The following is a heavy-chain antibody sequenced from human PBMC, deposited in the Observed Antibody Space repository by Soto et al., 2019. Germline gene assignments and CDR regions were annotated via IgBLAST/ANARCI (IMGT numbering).Heavy chain of an antibody. Sequence: ASVKVSCKVSGYTLTELSMHWVRQAPGKGLEWMGGFDPEDGETIYAQKFQGRVTMTEDTSTDTAYMELSSLRSEDTAVYYCATVSRGYQFPQWLVYWFDPWGQGTLVTVSS. CDR3: ATVSRGYQFPQWLVYWFDP. CDR2: FDPEDGET. CDR1: GYTLTELS. D-gene: IGHD6-19*01. V-gene: IGHV1-24*01. J-gene: IGHJ5*02.